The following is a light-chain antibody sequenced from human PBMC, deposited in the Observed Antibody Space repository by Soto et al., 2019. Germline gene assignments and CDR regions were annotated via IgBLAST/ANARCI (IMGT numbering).Light chain of an antibody. Sequence: EIVLTQSPGTLSLSPGERATLSCRASQSVSSSYLAWYQQKPGPAPRLLIYGTSSRPTAIPDRFSSSGSGTDFTLTISRLEPEDFAVYYCQQYGSSSWTFGHGTKVEIK. CDR1: QSVSSSY. J-gene: IGKJ1*01. CDR2: GTS. CDR3: QQYGSSSWT. V-gene: IGKV3-20*01.